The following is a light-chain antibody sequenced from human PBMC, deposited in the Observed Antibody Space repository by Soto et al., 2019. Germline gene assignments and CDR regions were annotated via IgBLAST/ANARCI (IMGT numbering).Light chain of an antibody. CDR2: RDT. Sequence: SYELTQPLSVSVALGQTARITCGGNNIGSKNVHWYRQKPGQAPVLVIYRDTNRPSGIPERFSGSNSGNTATLTISRAQAGDEADYYCQVWDSSTAVFGTGTKVTVL. J-gene: IGLJ1*01. CDR1: NIGSKN. V-gene: IGLV3-9*01. CDR3: QVWDSSTAV.